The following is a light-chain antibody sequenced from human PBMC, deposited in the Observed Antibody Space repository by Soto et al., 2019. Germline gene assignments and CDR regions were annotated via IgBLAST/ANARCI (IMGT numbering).Light chain of an antibody. V-gene: IGLV1-40*01. CDR2: DNT. J-gene: IGLJ1*01. CDR1: KSNIGAGFA. CDR3: QSYDRRLTGSYV. Sequence: QSVLTQPPSVSGAPGQRVTISCTGRKSNIGAGFAVHWYQHIPGAAPRLLIYDNTDRPSGVPDRFSASTSGTSASLTINGLQAEDEGDYYCQSYDRRLTGSYVFGTGTKVTVL.